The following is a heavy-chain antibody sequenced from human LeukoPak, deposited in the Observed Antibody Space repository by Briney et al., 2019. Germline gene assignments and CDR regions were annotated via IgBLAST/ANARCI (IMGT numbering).Heavy chain of an antibody. D-gene: IGHD2-2*01. J-gene: IGHJ5*02. CDR2: IYTSGST. Sequence: PSETLSLTCTVSGGSISSGSYYWSWIRQPAGKGLEWIGRIYTSGSTNYSPSLKSRVTISVDTSKNQFSLKLSSVTAADTAVYYCARDRDRYCSSTSCPVTWGQGTLVTVSS. CDR3: ARDRDRYCSSTSCPVT. CDR1: GGSISSGSYY. V-gene: IGHV4-61*02.